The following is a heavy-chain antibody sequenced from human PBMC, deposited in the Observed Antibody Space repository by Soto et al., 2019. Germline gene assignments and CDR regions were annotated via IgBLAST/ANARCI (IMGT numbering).Heavy chain of an antibody. CDR3: ARVLGYCSGGSCSRYFDY. J-gene: IGHJ4*02. Sequence: QVQLVQSGAEVKKPGASVKVSCKASGYTFTSYAMHWVRQAPGQRLEWMGWINAGNGNTKYSQKFQGRVTITRDTSASPAYMELSSLRSEDTAVYYCARVLGYCSGGSCSRYFDYWGQGTLVTVSS. V-gene: IGHV1-3*01. CDR2: INAGNGNT. D-gene: IGHD2-15*01. CDR1: GYTFTSYA.